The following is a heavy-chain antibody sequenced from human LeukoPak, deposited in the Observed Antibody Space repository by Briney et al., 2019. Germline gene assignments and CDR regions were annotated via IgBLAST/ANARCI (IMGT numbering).Heavy chain of an antibody. J-gene: IGHJ2*01. Sequence: GGSLRLSCAASGFTFSSYSMNWVRQAPGKGLEWVSSISSSSSYIYYADSVKGRFTIYRDNAKNSLYLQMNSLRAEDTAVYYCARDLLYSGSYSWYFDLWGRGTPVTVSS. CDR1: GFTFSSYS. V-gene: IGHV3-21*01. CDR2: ISSSSSYI. D-gene: IGHD1-26*01. CDR3: ARDLLYSGSYSWYFDL.